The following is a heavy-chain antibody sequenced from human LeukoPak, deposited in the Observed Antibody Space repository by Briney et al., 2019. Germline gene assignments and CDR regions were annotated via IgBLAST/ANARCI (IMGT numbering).Heavy chain of an antibody. D-gene: IGHD5-24*01. V-gene: IGHV4-61*02. CDR3: ASSHKVATITGFDI. Sequence: PSETLSLTCTVSGGSISSGSYYWSWIRQPAGKGLEWIGRIYTSGSTNYNPSLKSRVTISVDTSKNQFSLKLSSVTAADTAVYYCASSHKVATITGFDIWGQGTMVTVSS. J-gene: IGHJ3*02. CDR2: IYTSGST. CDR1: GGSISSGSYY.